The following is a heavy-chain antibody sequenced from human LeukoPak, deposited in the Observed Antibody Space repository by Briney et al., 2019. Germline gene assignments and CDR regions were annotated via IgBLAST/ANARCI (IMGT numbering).Heavy chain of an antibody. CDR1: GYSISSGYY. J-gene: IGHJ3*02. CDR2: IYHSGST. V-gene: IGHV4-38-2*02. D-gene: IGHD3-22*01. Sequence: SETLSLTCTVSGYSISSGYYWGWIRQPPEKGLEWIGSIYHSGSTYYNPSLKSRVTISVDTSKNQFSLKLSSVTAADTAVYYCASEYYYDSSGYYPDAFDIWGQGTMVTVSS. CDR3: ASEYYYDSSGYYPDAFDI.